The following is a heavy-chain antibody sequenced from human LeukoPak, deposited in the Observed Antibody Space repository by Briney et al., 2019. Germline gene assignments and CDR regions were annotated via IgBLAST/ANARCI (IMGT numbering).Heavy chain of an antibody. CDR2: INWNGGST. CDR3: ASLVTTSSPFDY. J-gene: IGHJ4*02. CDR1: GFTFDDYG. D-gene: IGHD4-17*01. V-gene: IGHV3-20*04. Sequence: GGSLRLSCAASGFTFDDYGMSWVRQAPGKGLEWVSGINWNGGSTGYADSVKGRFTISRDNAKNSLYLQMNSLRAEDTALYYCASLVTTSSPFDYWGQGTLVTVPS.